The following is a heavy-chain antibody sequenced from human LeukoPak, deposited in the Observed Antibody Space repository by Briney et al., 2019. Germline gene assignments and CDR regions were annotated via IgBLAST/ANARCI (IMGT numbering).Heavy chain of an antibody. V-gene: IGHV3-7*03. CDR2: IKQDGSVQ. D-gene: IGHD6-19*01. Sequence: GGSLRLSCTASGFTFSDYWMSWVRQAPGKGLEWVANIKQDGSVQYYVVSVKGRFTISRDNAKNSLYLQMNSLRAEDTAVYYCARKWAVAGSSYFDYWGQGTLVTVSS. CDR3: ARKWAVAGSSYFDY. CDR1: GFTFSDYW. J-gene: IGHJ4*02.